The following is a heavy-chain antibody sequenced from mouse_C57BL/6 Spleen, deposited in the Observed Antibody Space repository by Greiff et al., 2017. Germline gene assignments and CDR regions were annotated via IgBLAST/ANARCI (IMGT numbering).Heavy chain of an antibody. CDR1: GFSLTSYG. Sequence: VKLMESGPGLVQPSQSLSITCTVSGFSLTSYGVHWVRQSPGKGLEWLGVLWRGGSTDYTAAFMSRLSITKDNSKSHVFFKMNSLQADDTAIYYCAKNADGYLDYWGQGTTLTVSS. D-gene: IGHD2-3*01. CDR3: AKNADGYLDY. V-gene: IGHV2-5*01. CDR2: LWRGGST. J-gene: IGHJ2*01.